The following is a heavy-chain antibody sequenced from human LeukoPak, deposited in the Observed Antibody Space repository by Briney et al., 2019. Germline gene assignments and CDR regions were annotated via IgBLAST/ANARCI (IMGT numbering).Heavy chain of an antibody. CDR3: AREWNSRATFDY. J-gene: IGHJ4*02. V-gene: IGHV3-21*05. CDR1: APGDDFRSHS. D-gene: IGHD1-1*01. CDR2: IHSSGNYI. Sequence: GGSLRLSCRPSAPGDDFRSHSMNWVPQPRGKGLEWISYIHSSGNYIFDAASVKGRFTVSRDNARNSLYLQMNSLRVEDTAMYYCAREWNSRATFDYWGQGTLVTVSS.